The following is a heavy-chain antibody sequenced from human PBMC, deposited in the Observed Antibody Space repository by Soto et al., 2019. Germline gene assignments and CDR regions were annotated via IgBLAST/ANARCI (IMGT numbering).Heavy chain of an antibody. CDR1: GGSISSGGYY. Sequence: QVQLQESGPGLVKPSQTLSLTCTVSGGSISSGGYYWSWIRQHPGKGLEWIGYIYYSGSTYYNPSLKSRVTISVDTSKNQFSLKLSSVTAADTAVYYCARDDPIYGGNSSYGMDVWGQGTTVTVSS. J-gene: IGHJ6*02. CDR3: ARDDPIYGGNSSYGMDV. V-gene: IGHV4-31*03. D-gene: IGHD4-17*01. CDR2: IYYSGST.